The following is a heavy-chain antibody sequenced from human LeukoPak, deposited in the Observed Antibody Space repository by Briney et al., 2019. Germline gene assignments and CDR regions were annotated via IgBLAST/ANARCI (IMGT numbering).Heavy chain of an antibody. J-gene: IGHJ5*02. CDR1: GFTFSNSW. CDR2: ISSDGSSS. CDR3: AKDQLAYCGGACYSAP. Sequence: GGSLRLSCAASGFTFSNSWMHWVRQVPGKGLVWVSRISSDGSSSIYADSVKGRFTISRDNAKNTLYLQMNSLRAEDTAVYYCAKDQLAYCGGACYSAPWGQGTLVTVSS. V-gene: IGHV3-74*01. D-gene: IGHD2-21*02.